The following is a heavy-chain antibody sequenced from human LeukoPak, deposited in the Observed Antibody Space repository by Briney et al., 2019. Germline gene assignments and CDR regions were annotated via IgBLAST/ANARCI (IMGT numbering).Heavy chain of an antibody. CDR2: ITSSGSTI. J-gene: IGHJ4*02. D-gene: IGHD2-15*01. Sequence: GGSLRLSCAASGFTFSAYSMNWVRQAPGKGLEWVSFITSSGSTIDYADSVEGRFTISRDNARNSLFLQMNSLRDEDTAVYFCARDPYQHSDGHPGYWGQGTLVTVSS. CDR3: ARDPYQHSDGHPGY. CDR1: GFTFSAYS. V-gene: IGHV3-48*02.